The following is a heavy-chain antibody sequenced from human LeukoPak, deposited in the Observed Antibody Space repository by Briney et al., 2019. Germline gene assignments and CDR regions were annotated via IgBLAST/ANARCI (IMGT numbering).Heavy chain of an antibody. CDR1: GGSISSGGYS. CDR2: IYHSGST. D-gene: IGHD2-15*01. V-gene: IGHV4-30-2*01. J-gene: IGHJ4*02. CDR3: ARLRYSKGHSRVVAAKYYFDY. Sequence: SETLSLTCAVSGGSISSGGYSWSWIRQPPGKGLEWIGYIYHSGSTYYNPSLKSRVTISVDRSKNQFSLKLSSVTAADTAVYYCARLRYSKGHSRVVAAKYYFDYWGQGTLVTVSS.